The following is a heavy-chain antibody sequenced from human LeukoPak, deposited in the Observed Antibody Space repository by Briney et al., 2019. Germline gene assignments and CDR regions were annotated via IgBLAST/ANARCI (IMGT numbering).Heavy chain of an antibody. Sequence: GGSLRLSCAASGFTFSSYGMHWVRQAPGKGLEWVAVISYDGSNKYYVDSVKGRFTISRDNSRNTLYLQMNSLRAEDTAVYYCAKPARTDYADYWGQGTLVTVSS. J-gene: IGHJ4*02. D-gene: IGHD1-14*01. V-gene: IGHV3-30*12. CDR1: GFTFSSYG. CDR2: ISYDGSNK. CDR3: AKPARTDYADY.